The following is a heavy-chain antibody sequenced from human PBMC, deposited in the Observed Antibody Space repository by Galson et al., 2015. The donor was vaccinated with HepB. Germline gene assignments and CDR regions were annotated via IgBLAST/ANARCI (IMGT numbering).Heavy chain of an antibody. V-gene: IGHV1-46*01. Sequence: SVKVSCKASGYTFTSYYMHWVRQAPGQGLEWMGIMNPSGGRTSYAQNFQGRVTMTRDTSTSTVYMELSSLRSEDTAVYYCARGGRDIVVVVAAAYYFDYWGQGTLVTVSS. CDR1: GYTFTSYY. J-gene: IGHJ4*02. D-gene: IGHD2-15*01. CDR2: MNPSGGRT. CDR3: ARGGRDIVVVVAAAYYFDY.